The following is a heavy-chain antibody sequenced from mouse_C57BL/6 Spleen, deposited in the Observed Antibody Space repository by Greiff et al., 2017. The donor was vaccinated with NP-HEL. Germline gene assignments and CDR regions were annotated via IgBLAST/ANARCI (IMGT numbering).Heavy chain of an antibody. J-gene: IGHJ2*01. V-gene: IGHV1-55*01. D-gene: IGHD1-1*01. CDR3: ARLWAAYGSSHFDY. CDR2: IYPGSGST. CDR1: GYTFTSYW. Sequence: QVQLQQPGAELVKPGASVKMSCKASGYTFTSYWITWVKQRPGQGLEWIGDIYPGSGSTNYNEKFKSKATLTVDTSSSTAYMQLSSLTSEDSAVYYCARLWAAYGSSHFDYWGQGTTLTVSS.